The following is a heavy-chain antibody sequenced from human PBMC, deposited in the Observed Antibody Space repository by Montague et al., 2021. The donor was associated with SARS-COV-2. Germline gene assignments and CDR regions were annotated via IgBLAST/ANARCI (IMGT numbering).Heavy chain of an antibody. J-gene: IGHJ6*02. Sequence: SLSISCAASGFTFSSYEMTWVRQAPGKGLEWVSYISSSGSTIYYADSVKGRFTISRDNAKNSLYLQMNSLRAEDTAIYYCASDSGIEIPDNYYSMDVWGQGTTVTVSS. CDR1: GFTFSSYE. V-gene: IGHV3-48*03. CDR3: ASDSGIEIPDNYYSMDV. D-gene: IGHD5-24*01. CDR2: ISSSGSTI.